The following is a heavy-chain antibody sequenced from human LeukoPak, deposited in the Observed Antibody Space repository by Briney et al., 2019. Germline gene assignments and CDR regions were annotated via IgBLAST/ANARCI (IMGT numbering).Heavy chain of an antibody. CDR1: GYTFTSYA. J-gene: IGHJ5*02. V-gene: IGHV1-3*01. CDR2: INAGNGNT. D-gene: IGHD3-9*01. Sequence: ASVKVSCKASGYTFTSYAMHWVRQAPGQRLEWMGWINAGNGNTKYSQKFQGRVTITRDTSASTAYMELSSLRSEDTAVYYCARASYDILTGYGRAAFDPWGQGTLVNVSS. CDR3: ARASYDILTGYGRAAFDP.